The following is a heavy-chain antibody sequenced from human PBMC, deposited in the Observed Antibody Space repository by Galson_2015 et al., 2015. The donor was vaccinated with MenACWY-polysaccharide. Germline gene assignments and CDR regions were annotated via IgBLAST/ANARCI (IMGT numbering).Heavy chain of an antibody. CDR1: GFSLGAWY. Sequence: SLRLSCAASGFSLGAWYMSWIRQAPGKGLEWLSYIDKSGDSIYYGDSVKGRFTISRDTARNSLYLQMNRLEAEDTAIYYCARGHYGLDGWGQGTTVTASS. V-gene: IGHV3-11*01. CDR3: ARGHYGLDG. J-gene: IGHJ6*02. CDR2: IDKSGDSI.